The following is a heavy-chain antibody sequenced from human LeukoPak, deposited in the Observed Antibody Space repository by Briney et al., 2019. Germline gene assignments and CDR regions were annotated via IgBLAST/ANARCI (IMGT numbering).Heavy chain of an antibody. V-gene: IGHV4-4*07. CDR1: GGSTSSYY. Sequence: SETLSLTCTVSGGSTSSYYWSWIRQPAGKGLEWIGRIYTSGSTNYNPSLKSRVTMSVDTSKNQFSLKLSSVTAADTAVYYCAREGPYDFWSGYYANWFDPWGQGTLVTVSS. CDR3: AREGPYDFWSGYYANWFDP. CDR2: IYTSGST. J-gene: IGHJ5*02. D-gene: IGHD3-3*01.